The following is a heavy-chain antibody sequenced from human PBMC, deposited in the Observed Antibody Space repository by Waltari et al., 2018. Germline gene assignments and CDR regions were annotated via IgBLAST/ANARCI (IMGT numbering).Heavy chain of an antibody. J-gene: IGHJ4*02. Sequence: EVQLVESGGGLVQPGRSLRLSCAASGFTFDDYAMPWVRQAPGKGLEWGSGMSWNSGSIGYADSVKGRFTISRDNAKNSLYLQMNSLRAEDTALYYCAKDKYYDSSGYYDYWGQGTLVTVSS. CDR2: MSWNSGSI. CDR1: GFTFDDYA. D-gene: IGHD3-22*01. CDR3: AKDKYYDSSGYYDY. V-gene: IGHV3-9*01.